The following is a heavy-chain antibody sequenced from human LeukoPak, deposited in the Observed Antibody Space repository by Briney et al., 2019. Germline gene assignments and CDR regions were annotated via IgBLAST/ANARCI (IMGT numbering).Heavy chain of an antibody. CDR3: ARVGGAMVRGVIITNFDY. Sequence: GASVKVSCKASGGTFSSYAISWVRQAPGQGLEWMGGIIPIFGTANYAQKFQGRVTITADESTSTAYMELSSLRSEDTAVYYCARVGGAMVRGVIITNFDYWGQGTLVTVSS. D-gene: IGHD3-10*01. CDR1: GGTFSSYA. V-gene: IGHV1-69*13. CDR2: IIPIFGTA. J-gene: IGHJ4*02.